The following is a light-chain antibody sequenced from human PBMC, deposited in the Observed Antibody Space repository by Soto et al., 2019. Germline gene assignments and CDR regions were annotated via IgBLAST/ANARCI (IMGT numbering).Light chain of an antibody. J-gene: IGKJ1*01. CDR2: SAA. CDR1: QSVSSN. Sequence: VMGDSPPALSVCPGEGSTLAGMASQSVSSNLAWYEQKLGQAPRLLIYSAATRATGISARLSGSGFGTDFTLHLTSLQSEAFPLYYWQQYNHRPRTFGQGTKG. CDR3: QQYNHRPRT. V-gene: IGKV3-15*01.